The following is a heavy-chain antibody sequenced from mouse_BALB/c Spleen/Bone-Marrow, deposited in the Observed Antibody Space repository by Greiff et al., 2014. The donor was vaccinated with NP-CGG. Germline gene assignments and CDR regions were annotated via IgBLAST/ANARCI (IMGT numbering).Heavy chain of an antibody. V-gene: IGHV1-82*01. D-gene: IGHD2-1*01. CDR1: GYAFSSSW. CDR2: IYPGDGDT. CDR3: ARHAYGNSYWYFDV. Sequence: VQLQQSEPELVKPGASVKISCKASGYAFSSSWMNWVKQRPGQGLEWIGRIYPGDGDTNYNGKFKGKATLTADKSSSTAYMQLSSLTSVDSAVYFCARHAYGNSYWYFDVWGAGTTVTVSS. J-gene: IGHJ1*01.